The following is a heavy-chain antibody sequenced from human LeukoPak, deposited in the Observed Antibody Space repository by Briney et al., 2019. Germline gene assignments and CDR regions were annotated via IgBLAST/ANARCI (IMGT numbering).Heavy chain of an antibody. CDR3: ARENSYYDSSGYSLGSGYFDY. V-gene: IGHV4-34*01. D-gene: IGHD3-22*01. J-gene: IGHJ4*02. Sequence: SETLSLTCAVYGASFSGYYWSWIRQPPGKGLEWIGEINHSGSTNYNPSLQSRVTLSVDTSKNHFSLRLRSVAAADTAVYYCARENSYYDSSGYSLGSGYFDYWGQGTLVTVSS. CDR2: INHSGST. CDR1: GASFSGYY.